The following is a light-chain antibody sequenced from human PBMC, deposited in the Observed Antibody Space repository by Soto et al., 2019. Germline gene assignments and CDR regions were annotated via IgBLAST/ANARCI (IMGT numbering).Light chain of an antibody. CDR2: ATS. V-gene: IGKV1-12*01. CDR1: HNINGW. J-gene: IGKJ3*01. CDR3: QQASEFPLT. Sequence: DIQMTQSPSSVSASVGATVSITCRASHNINGWLAWYHQRPGKAPNLLIYATSMLQSGVPSRFSGGGSGTDFTLTITSLQPEDSGIYYCQQASEFPLTFGPGTKVHV.